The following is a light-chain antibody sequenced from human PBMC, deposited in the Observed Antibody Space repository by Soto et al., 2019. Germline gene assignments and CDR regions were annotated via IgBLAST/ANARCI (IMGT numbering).Light chain of an antibody. Sequence: DVVMTQSPLSLPVTLGQPASISCRSSQSLAYRDGNTYLSWFQQRPGQSPRRLIYRVSNRDSRVPDRFSGSGSGTDFTLKISRVEAEDVGVYYCMQGTHWPLTFGGGTRVEIK. CDR1: QSLAYRDGNTY. J-gene: IGKJ4*01. CDR2: RVS. V-gene: IGKV2-30*01. CDR3: MQGTHWPLT.